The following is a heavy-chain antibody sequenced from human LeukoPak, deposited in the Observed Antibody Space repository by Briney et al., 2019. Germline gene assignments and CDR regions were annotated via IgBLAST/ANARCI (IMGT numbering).Heavy chain of an antibody. Sequence: ASVKVSCKASGYTFTSYGISWVRQASGQGLEWMGWISAYNGNTNYAQKLQGRVTMTTDTSTSTAYMELRSLRSDDTAVYYCARVMDYTMITFGGVIPIYYMDVWGKGTTVTISS. J-gene: IGHJ6*03. CDR3: ARVMDYTMITFGGVIPIYYMDV. CDR1: GYTFTSYG. D-gene: IGHD3-16*02. V-gene: IGHV1-18*01. CDR2: ISAYNGNT.